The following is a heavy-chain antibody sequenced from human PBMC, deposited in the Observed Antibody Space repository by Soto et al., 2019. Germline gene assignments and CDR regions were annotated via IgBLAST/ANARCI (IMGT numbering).Heavy chain of an antibody. CDR3: ARSAPLSGSYYNYYYYGMDV. D-gene: IGHD1-26*01. CDR2: IYSGGST. V-gene: IGHV3-53*01. Sequence: GGSLRLSCAASGFTVSSNYMSWVRQAPGKGLEWVSVIYSGGSTYYADSVKGRFTISRDNSKNTLYLQMNSLRAEDTAVYYCARSAPLSGSYYNYYYYGMDVWGQGTTVTVSS. CDR1: GFTVSSNY. J-gene: IGHJ6*02.